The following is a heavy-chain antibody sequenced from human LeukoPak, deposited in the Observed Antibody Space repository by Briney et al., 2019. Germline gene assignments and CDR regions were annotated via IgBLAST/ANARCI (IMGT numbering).Heavy chain of an antibody. J-gene: IGHJ3*02. D-gene: IGHD3-10*01. CDR3: ARGLGGLWFGELLLGAFDI. CDR2: MNPNSGNT. Sequence: GASVKVSCKASGYTFTSYDINWVRQATGQGLEWMGWMNPNSGNTGYAQKFQGRVTMTRNTSISTAYMELSSLRSEDTAVYYCARGLGGLWFGELLLGAFDIWGQGTMVTVSS. CDR1: GYTFTSYD. V-gene: IGHV1-8*01.